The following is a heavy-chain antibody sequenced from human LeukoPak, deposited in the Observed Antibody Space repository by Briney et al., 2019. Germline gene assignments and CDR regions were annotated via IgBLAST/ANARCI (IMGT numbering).Heavy chain of an antibody. D-gene: IGHD6-6*01. CDR3: AKMSSSSSSDDY. V-gene: IGHV3-30-3*02. CDR1: GFTFSSYA. CDR2: ISYDGSNK. Sequence: GGSLRLSCAASGFTFSSYAMHWVRQAPGKGLEWVAVISYDGSNKYYADSVKGRFTISRDNAKNTLYLQMNSLGVEDTAVYFCAKMSSSSSSDDYWGQGTLVTVSS. J-gene: IGHJ4*02.